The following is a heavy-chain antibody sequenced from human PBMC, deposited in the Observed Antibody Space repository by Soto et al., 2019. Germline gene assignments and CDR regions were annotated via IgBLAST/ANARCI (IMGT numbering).Heavy chain of an antibody. Sequence: QVQLVQSGAEVKKPGSSVKVSCKASGGTFSSYAISWVRQAPGQGLEWMGGIIPIFGTANYAQKLQGRVTITADKSTSTTYKELSSLRSEDTAVYYCARDMNDFWSGFVGAFDIWGQGTMVTVSS. CDR3: ARDMNDFWSGFVGAFDI. J-gene: IGHJ3*02. CDR1: GGTFSSYA. CDR2: IIPIFGTA. V-gene: IGHV1-69*06. D-gene: IGHD3-3*01.